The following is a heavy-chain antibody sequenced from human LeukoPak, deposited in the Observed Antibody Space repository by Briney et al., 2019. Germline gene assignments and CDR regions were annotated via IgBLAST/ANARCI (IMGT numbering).Heavy chain of an antibody. D-gene: IGHD2-15*01. J-gene: IGHJ3*02. Sequence: PGGSLRLSCAASGFTFSSYEMNWVRQAPGKGLEWVSYISSSGSTIYYADSVKGRFTISRDNAKNSLYLQMNSLRAEDTAVYCCARDSYVVVAAEAAFDIWGQGTMVTVSS. CDR3: ARDSYVVVAAEAAFDI. CDR1: GFTFSSYE. V-gene: IGHV3-48*03. CDR2: ISSSGSTI.